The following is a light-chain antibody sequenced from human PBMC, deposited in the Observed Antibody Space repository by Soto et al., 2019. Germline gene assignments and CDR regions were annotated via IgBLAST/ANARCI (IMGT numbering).Light chain of an antibody. Sequence: DIQMTQSPSTLSSSIGDRATITCRASQSLNGRLAWYQQRPGHAPNLLIYDVSNLETGVPSRFSGTGSETEFTLTISGLQPDDFATYYCQQYYYYSTFGPGTKVDIK. CDR2: DVS. CDR3: QQYYYYST. CDR1: QSLNGR. V-gene: IGKV1-5*01. J-gene: IGKJ1*01.